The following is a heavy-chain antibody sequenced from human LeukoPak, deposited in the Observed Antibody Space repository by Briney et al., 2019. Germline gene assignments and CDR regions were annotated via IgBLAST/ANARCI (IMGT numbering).Heavy chain of an antibody. J-gene: IGHJ4*02. Sequence: GGSLRLSCPASGFTFSSYSMNWVRKAPGKGLEWASSISSSSSYIYYADSVKGRFTISRDSAKNSLYLQMNSLRAEDTAVYYCARELYGDYVGYFDYWGQGTLVTVSS. V-gene: IGHV3-21*01. CDR2: ISSSSSYI. CDR1: GFTFSSYS. CDR3: ARELYGDYVGYFDY. D-gene: IGHD4-17*01.